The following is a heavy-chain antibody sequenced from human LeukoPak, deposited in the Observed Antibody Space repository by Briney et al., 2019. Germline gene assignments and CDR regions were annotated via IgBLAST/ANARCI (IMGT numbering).Heavy chain of an antibody. D-gene: IGHD3-10*01. V-gene: IGHV3-23*01. CDR2: ISGSGGST. CDR3: AKGAHVLLWFGELLPTDY. CDR1: GFTFSSYA. Sequence: AGGSLRLSCAASGFTFSSYAMSWVRKAPGKGLEWVSAISGSGGSTYYADSVKGRFTIFRDNSKNMLYLQMNSLRAEDTAVYYCAKGAHVLLWFGELLPTDYWGQGTLVTVS. J-gene: IGHJ4*02.